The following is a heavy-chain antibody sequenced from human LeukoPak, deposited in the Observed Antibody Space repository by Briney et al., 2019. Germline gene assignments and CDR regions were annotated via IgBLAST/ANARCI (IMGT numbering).Heavy chain of an antibody. CDR2: IRYDGSNK. CDR3: ARDGEIWFGELLFGFDP. Sequence: GRSLRLSCAASGFTFSGYGMHWVRQAPGKGLEWVSVIRYDGSNKYYADSVKGRFTISRDNSKNTLYLQMNSLRAEDTAVYYCARDGEIWFGELLFGFDPWGQGTLVTVSS. CDR1: GFTFSGYG. J-gene: IGHJ5*02. D-gene: IGHD3-10*01. V-gene: IGHV3-33*01.